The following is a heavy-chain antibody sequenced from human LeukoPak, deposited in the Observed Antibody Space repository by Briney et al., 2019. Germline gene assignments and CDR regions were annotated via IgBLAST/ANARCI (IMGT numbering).Heavy chain of an antibody. D-gene: IGHD5-24*01. CDR3: ARGEVEMATITAFDY. CDR1: GYTFTSYA. CDR2: IIPIFGTA. J-gene: IGHJ4*02. V-gene: IGHV1-69*13. Sequence: GASVTVSCKASGYTFTSYAISWVRQAPGRGLEWMGGIIPIFGTANYAQKFQGRVTITADESTSTAYMELSSLRSEDTAVYYCARGEVEMATITAFDYWGQGTLVTVSS.